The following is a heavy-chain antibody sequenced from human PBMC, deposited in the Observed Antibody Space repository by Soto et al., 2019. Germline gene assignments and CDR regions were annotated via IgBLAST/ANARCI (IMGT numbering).Heavy chain of an antibody. CDR2: ITTYTGNT. CDR1: GYTFSSYG. D-gene: IGHD2-15*01. CDR3: ARERFCSGGAGIPDY. V-gene: IGHV1-18*01. J-gene: IGHJ4*02. Sequence: QVQLVQSGAEVKKPGASVKVSCKASGYTFSSYGISWVRQAPGQGLEWMGWITTYTGNTMYAQKFQGRVTMTTDTSTSTAYMEVRSLRSDDTAVYFCARERFCSGGAGIPDYWGQGTLVTVSS.